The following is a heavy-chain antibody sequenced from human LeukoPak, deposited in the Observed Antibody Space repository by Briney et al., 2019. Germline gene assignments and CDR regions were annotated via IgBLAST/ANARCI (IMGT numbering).Heavy chain of an antibody. Sequence: YAASVKGRFTISRDNSKNTLYLQMNSLRAEDTAVYYCARGWEGYFDYWGQGTLVTVSS. D-gene: IGHD1-26*01. J-gene: IGHJ4*02. CDR3: ARGWEGYFDY. V-gene: IGHV3-30*07.